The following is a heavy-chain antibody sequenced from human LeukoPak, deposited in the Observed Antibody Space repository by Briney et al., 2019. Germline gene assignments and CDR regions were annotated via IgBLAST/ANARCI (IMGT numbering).Heavy chain of an antibody. V-gene: IGHV1-8*01. J-gene: IGHJ6*03. CDR1: GYTFTSYD. CDR2: MNPNSGNT. Sequence: ASVKVSYKASGYTFTSYDINWVRQATGQGLEWMGWMNPNSGNTGYAQKFQGRVTMTRNTSISTAYMELSSLRSEDTAVYYCARVWWELLIRYYHYYMDVWGKGTTVTVSS. D-gene: IGHD1-26*01. CDR3: ARVWWELLIRYYHYYMDV.